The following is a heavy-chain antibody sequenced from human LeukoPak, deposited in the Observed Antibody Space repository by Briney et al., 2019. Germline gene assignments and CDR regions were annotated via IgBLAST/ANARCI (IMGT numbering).Heavy chain of an antibody. CDR2: TSVSGGRT. V-gene: IGHV3-23*01. CDR1: GFTFSTYA. J-gene: IGHJ4*02. CDR3: AKVQEMDTILPPFHY. Sequence: PGGSLRLSCAASGFTFSTYALSWVRQAPGKGLEWVSVTSVSGGRTYYADSVKGRFTISRDNSKNTLYLQVNSLRAADTAIYYCAKVQEMDTILPPFHYWGQGTLVTVSS. D-gene: IGHD5-24*01.